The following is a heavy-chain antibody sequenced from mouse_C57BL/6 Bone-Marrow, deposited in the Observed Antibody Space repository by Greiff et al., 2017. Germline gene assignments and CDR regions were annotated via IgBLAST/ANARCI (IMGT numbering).Heavy chain of an antibody. J-gene: IGHJ1*03. Sequence: VQLQQPGAELVRPGASVKLSCKASGYTFTSYGISWVKQRTGQGLEWIGEIYPSSGNTYYNEKFKGKATLTADQSSRTAYMQLRSLPSEASVFYCAAGSPGYYDVWGTGTTVTGSS. V-gene: IGHV1-81*01. CDR2: IYPSSGNT. CDR1: GYTFTSYG. D-gene: IGHD6-1*01. CDR3: AGSPGYYDV.